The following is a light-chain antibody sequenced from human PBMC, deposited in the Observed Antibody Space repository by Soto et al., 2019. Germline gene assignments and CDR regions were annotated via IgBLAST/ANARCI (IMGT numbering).Light chain of an antibody. V-gene: IGKV3-15*01. J-gene: IGKJ1*01. CDR2: GAS. CDR3: QQYNSWPRT. CDR1: QSVSSN. Sequence: EIVMTQSPATLSVSPGETATLSCRASQSVSSNLAWYQQKPGQAPRLLIYGASTRAADIPAKFSGSGSGKEFTLTISRLQPEDFAFYYCQQYNSWPRTFGQGTKVELK.